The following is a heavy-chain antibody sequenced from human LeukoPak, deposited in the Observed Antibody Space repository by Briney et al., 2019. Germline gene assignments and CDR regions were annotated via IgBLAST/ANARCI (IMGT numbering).Heavy chain of an antibody. J-gene: IGHJ3*02. Sequence: GGSLRLSCAASGFTFDDYAMHWVRQAPGKGLEWVSGISWNSGSIGYADSVKGRFTISRDNSKNTLYLQMNSLRAEDTAVYYCAKDYYDSSGYYPDAFDIWGQGTMVTVSS. CDR1: GFTFDDYA. CDR2: ISWNSGSI. D-gene: IGHD3-22*01. V-gene: IGHV3-9*01. CDR3: AKDYYDSSGYYPDAFDI.